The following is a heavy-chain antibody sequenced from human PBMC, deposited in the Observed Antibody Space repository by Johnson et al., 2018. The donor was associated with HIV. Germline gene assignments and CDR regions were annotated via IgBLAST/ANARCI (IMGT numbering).Heavy chain of an antibody. D-gene: IGHD2-8*02. CDR3: ARGPSQLYWPDVAFDI. Sequence: VLLVESGGGLVQPGGSLRLSCATSGFTFSSYWMSWVRQAPGKGLDWVANIKQDGGEKYYVDSVKGRFTITRDNDKNSLYLQMNSLRAEDTAVYYCARGPSQLYWPDVAFDIWGQGTTVTVSS. CDR2: IKQDGGEK. V-gene: IGHV3-7*05. CDR1: GFTFSSYW. J-gene: IGHJ3*02.